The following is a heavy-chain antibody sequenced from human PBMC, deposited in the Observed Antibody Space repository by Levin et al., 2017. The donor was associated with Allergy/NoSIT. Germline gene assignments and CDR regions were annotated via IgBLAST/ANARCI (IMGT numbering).Heavy chain of an antibody. D-gene: IGHD2-21*02. CDR1: GFTFSGHW. CDR3: ARDFGVTL. J-gene: IGHJ4*02. V-gene: IGHV3-7*01. CDR2: IKQDGSEK. Sequence: PGGSLRLSCAASGFTFSGHWMNWVRQAPGKGLEWVANIKQDGSEKYYVDSVKGRFTISRDNAKNSLYLQMNSLRAEDTAVYYCARDFGVTLWGQGTLVTVSS.